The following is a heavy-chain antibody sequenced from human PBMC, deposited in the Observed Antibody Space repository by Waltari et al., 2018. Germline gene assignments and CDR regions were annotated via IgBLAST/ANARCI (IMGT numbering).Heavy chain of an antibody. CDR2: IYYSGST. CDR1: GGSISSYY. Sequence: QVQLQESGPGLVKPSETLSLTCTVSGGSISSYYWSWIRQPPGKGLEWIGYIYYSGSTHDSPSLKSRVTIAVDTSKNQFSLKLSSVTAADTAVYYCARSAVDYDFWSGSPHYYYYYGMDVWGQGTTVTVSS. CDR3: ARSAVDYDFWSGSPHYYYYYGMDV. J-gene: IGHJ6*02. D-gene: IGHD3-3*01. V-gene: IGHV4-59*01.